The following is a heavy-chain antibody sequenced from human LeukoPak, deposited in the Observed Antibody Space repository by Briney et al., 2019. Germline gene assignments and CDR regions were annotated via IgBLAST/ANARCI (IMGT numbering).Heavy chain of an antibody. CDR2: MNPNSGNT. V-gene: IGHV1-8*01. D-gene: IGHD3-10*01. J-gene: IGHJ4*02. CDR1: GYTFTSYD. CDR3: ARESGFYASGSRY. Sequence: ASVKVSCKASGYTFTSYDITWVRQATGQGLEWMGWMNPNSGNTGYAQRFQGRVTMTRNTSRNTAYMELSSLRSEDTALYYCARESGFYASGSRYWGQGTLVTVSS.